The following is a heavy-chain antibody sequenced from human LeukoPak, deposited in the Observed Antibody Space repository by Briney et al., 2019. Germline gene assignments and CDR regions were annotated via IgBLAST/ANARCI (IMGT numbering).Heavy chain of an antibody. Sequence: GGSLRLSCTASGFTISTYWMSWVRQAPGKGLEWVANIIQDGSKKYYVDPVKGRFTISRDNVKNSVYLQMNSLRAEDTAVYSCARAVAAADSYWGRGTLVTVSS. CDR1: GFTISTYW. CDR2: IIQDGSKK. CDR3: ARAVAAADSY. D-gene: IGHD6-13*01. J-gene: IGHJ4*02. V-gene: IGHV3-7*04.